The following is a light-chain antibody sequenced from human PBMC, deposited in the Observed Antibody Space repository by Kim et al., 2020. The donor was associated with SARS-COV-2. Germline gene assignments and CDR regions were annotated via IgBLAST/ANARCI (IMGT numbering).Light chain of an antibody. V-gene: IGKV1-9*01. J-gene: IGKJ4*01. CDR3: QQHHSFPLT. Sequence: ASVGDTFPITCRASQGINSNLAWYQQRPGKAPNLLIYSAFTLHSGVPSRFSGSGSGTDFTLTITSLQPEDFSTYHCQQHHSFPLTFGGGTKVDIK. CDR1: QGINSN. CDR2: SAF.